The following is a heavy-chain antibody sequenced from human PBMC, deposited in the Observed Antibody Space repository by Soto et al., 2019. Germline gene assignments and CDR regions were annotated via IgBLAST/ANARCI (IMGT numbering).Heavy chain of an antibody. CDR3: ARGSGTYYGLGGN. D-gene: IGHD1-26*01. V-gene: IGHV1-46*01. CDR2: INPSGGST. Sequence: QVQLVQSGAEVKKPGASVKLPCKASGYTFTSHYMHWVRQAPGQGLEWRGIINPSGGSTSYAQKFQGRVTMTRDTSTSTVYMELSSLRSEDTAVYFCARGSGTYYGLGGNWGQGTLVTVSS. CDR1: GYTFTSHY. J-gene: IGHJ4*02.